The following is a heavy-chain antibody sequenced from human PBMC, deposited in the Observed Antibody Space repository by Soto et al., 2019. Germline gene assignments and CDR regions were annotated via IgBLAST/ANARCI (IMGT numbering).Heavy chain of an antibody. CDR2: IVVGSGNT. V-gene: IGHV1-58*01. Sequence: VKVSCKASGFTFTSSAVQWVRQARGQRLEWIGWIVVGSGNTNYAQKFQERVTISRDNSKNTLYLQMNSLRAEDTAVYYCAKAKGNWNYDLDYWGQGTLVTVS. CDR1: GFTFTSSA. CDR3: AKAKGNWNYDLDY. J-gene: IGHJ4*02. D-gene: IGHD1-7*01.